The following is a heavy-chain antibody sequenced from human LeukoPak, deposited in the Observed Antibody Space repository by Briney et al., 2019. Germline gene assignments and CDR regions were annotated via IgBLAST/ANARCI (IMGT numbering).Heavy chain of an antibody. Sequence: GGSLRLSCAVSGITLSNYGMSWVRQASGKGLEWVAGISDSGGSTNYADSVKGRFTISRDNPKNTLYLQMNSLRAEDTAVYFCAKRGVVIRVILVGFHKEAYYFDSWGQGALVTVSS. CDR1: GITLSNYG. V-gene: IGHV3-23*01. D-gene: IGHD3-22*01. J-gene: IGHJ4*02. CDR3: AKRGVVIRVILVGFHKEAYYFDS. CDR2: ISDSGGST.